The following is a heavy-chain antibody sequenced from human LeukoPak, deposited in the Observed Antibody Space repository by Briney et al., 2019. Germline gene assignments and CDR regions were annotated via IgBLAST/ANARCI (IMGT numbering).Heavy chain of an antibody. CDR1: GFTFSTYA. J-gene: IGHJ4*02. CDR2: ISYDGFNK. V-gene: IGHV3-30-3*01. Sequence: GWSLRLSCAASGFTFSTYAMHWVRQAPGKGLEWVAVISYDGFNKYYADSVKGRFTISRDNSKNTLYLQMNSLRAEDTAVYYCAKDPLDYWGQGTLVTVSS. CDR3: AKDPLDY.